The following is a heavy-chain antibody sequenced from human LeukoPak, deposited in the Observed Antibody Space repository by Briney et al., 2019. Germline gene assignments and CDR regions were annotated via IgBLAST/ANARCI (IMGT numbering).Heavy chain of an antibody. CDR2: INHSGST. Sequence: PSETLSLTCAVYGGSFSGYYWSWIRQPPGKGLEWIGEINHSGSTNYNPSLKSRVTISVDTSKNQFSLKLSSVTAADTAVYYCPFMITFGGVIVDYWGQGTLVTVSS. D-gene: IGHD3-16*02. J-gene: IGHJ4*02. CDR1: GGSFSGYY. CDR3: PFMITFGGVIVDY. V-gene: IGHV4-34*01.